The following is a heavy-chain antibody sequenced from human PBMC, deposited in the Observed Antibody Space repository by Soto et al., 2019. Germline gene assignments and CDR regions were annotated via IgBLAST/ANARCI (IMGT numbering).Heavy chain of an antibody. Sequence: PGGSLRLSCAASGFTFSSYSMNWVRQAPGKGLEWVSSISSSSSSYIYYADSVKGRFTISRDNAKNSLYLQMNSLRAEDTAVYYCARNIVGATPNWFDPWGQGTLVTVSS. D-gene: IGHD1-26*01. CDR1: GFTFSSYS. CDR2: ISSSSSSYI. CDR3: ARNIVGATPNWFDP. V-gene: IGHV3-21*01. J-gene: IGHJ5*02.